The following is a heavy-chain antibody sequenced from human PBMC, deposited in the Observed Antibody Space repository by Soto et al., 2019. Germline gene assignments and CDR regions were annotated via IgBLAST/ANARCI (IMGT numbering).Heavy chain of an antibody. V-gene: IGHV1-2*04. CDR3: ARAEYYYYSSGYYWIPPTPNNYYYGMDV. D-gene: IGHD3-22*01. CDR2: INPNSGGT. Sequence: GASVKVSCKASGYTLTGYYMHWVRQAPGQGLEWMGWINPNSGGTNYAQKSQGWVTMTRDTSISTDYMELSRLRSDDTAVYYCARAEYYYYSSGYYWIPPTPNNYYYGMDVCGQGTTVTVSS. J-gene: IGHJ6*02. CDR1: GYTLTGYY.